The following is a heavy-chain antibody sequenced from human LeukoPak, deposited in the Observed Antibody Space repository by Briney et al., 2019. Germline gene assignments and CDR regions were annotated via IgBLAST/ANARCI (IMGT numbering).Heavy chain of an antibody. D-gene: IGHD2-2*01. V-gene: IGHV1-2*02. CDR2: INPNSGGT. J-gene: IGHJ4*02. Sequence: ASVKVSCKASGYTFTGYYMHWVRQAPGQGLEWMGWINPNSGGTNYAQKFQGRVTMTRDTSISTAYMELSRLRSDDTAVYYCARDLIGCSSTSCYLYFDYWGQGTLVTVSS. CDR1: GYTFTGYY. CDR3: ARDLIGCSSTSCYLYFDY.